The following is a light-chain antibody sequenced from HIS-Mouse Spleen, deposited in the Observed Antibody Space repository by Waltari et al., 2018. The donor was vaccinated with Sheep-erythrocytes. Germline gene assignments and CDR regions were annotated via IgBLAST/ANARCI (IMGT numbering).Light chain of an antibody. CDR3: QQRSNWYT. Sequence: EIVLTQSPATLSLSPGERATLSCRASQSVSSYLAWCQQKPGQAPRLLIYDASNRATGIPARFSGSGSWTDFTLTISSLGPEDFAVYYCQQRSNWYTFGQGTKLEIK. CDR1: QSVSSY. CDR2: DAS. J-gene: IGKJ2*01. V-gene: IGKV3-11*01.